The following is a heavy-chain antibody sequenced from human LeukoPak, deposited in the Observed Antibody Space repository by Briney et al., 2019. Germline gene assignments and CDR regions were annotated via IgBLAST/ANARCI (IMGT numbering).Heavy chain of an antibody. CDR2: IHPNTGGT. CDR1: GYTFTNYY. Sequence: ASVKVSCKASGYTFTNYYIHWVRQAPGQGLEWMGWIHPNTGGTNFAQYFQGRVTMTSDTSISTAFLDLSGLRSDDTAVYFCTRGHGKSRQYLVDFDYWGQGTLVSVSS. V-gene: IGHV1-2*02. CDR3: TRGHGKSRQYLVDFDY. D-gene: IGHD6-13*01. J-gene: IGHJ4*02.